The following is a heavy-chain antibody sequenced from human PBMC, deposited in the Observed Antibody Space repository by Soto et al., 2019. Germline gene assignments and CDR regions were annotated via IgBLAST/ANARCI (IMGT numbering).Heavy chain of an antibody. CDR2: INPNSGGT. D-gene: IGHD3-10*01. CDR3: ARVIRGAYYNSPLDT. Sequence: ASVKVSCKASGYTFTGYYMHWVRQAPGQGLEWMGWINPNSGGTDYAQRFQGRVTMTRDTSISTVYMELSRLRSDDTAVYYCARVIRGAYYNSPLDTWGQGTVVTVSS. CDR1: GYTFTGYY. J-gene: IGHJ5*02. V-gene: IGHV1-2*02.